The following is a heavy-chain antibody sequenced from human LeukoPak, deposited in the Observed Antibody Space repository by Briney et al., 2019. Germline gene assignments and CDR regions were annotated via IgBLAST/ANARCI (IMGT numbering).Heavy chain of an antibody. V-gene: IGHV4-34*01. J-gene: IGHJ4*02. CDR3: ARDFSHYYFDY. CDR2: INHSGST. Sequence: SETLSLTCAVYGGSFSGYYWSWIRQPPGKGLEWIGEINHSGSTNYNPSLKSRVTISVDTSKNQFSLKLSSVTAADTAVYYCARDFSHYYFDYWGQGTLVTVSS. D-gene: IGHD3-3*01. CDR1: GGSFSGYY.